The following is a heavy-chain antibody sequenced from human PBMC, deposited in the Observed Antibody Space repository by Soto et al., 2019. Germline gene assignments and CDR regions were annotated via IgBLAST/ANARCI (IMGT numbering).Heavy chain of an antibody. D-gene: IGHD3-3*01. CDR2: TVYSGTT. V-gene: IGHV4-39*02. CDR1: GGSISSSTYY. CDR3: AKDYGFWSGGYFDY. Sequence: SETLSLTCTVSGGSISSSTYYWGWIRQPPEKGLEWIGSTVYSGTTYYNPSLKSRLTIFVDTSKNQFSLQLTSVTAADTAVYYCAKDYGFWSGGYFDYWGQGMLVTVSS. J-gene: IGHJ4*02.